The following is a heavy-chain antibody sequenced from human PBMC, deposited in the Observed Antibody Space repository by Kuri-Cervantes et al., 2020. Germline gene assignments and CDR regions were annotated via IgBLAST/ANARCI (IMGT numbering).Heavy chain of an antibody. CDR3: AKDLNRIWFGEFPYYYGMDV. Sequence: GESLKISCAASGFTFSSYAMSWVRQAPGKGLEWVSAISGSGGSTYYADSVKGRFTISRDNSKNTLYLQMNSLRAEDTAVYYCAKDLNRIWFGEFPYYYGMDVWGQGTTVTSP. CDR2: ISGSGGST. CDR1: GFTFSSYA. V-gene: IGHV3-23*01. J-gene: IGHJ6*02. D-gene: IGHD3-10*01.